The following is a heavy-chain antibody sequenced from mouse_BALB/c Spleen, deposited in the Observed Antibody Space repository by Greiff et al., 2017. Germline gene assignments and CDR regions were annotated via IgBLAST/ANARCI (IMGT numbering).Heavy chain of an antibody. V-gene: IGHV5-6-3*01. D-gene: IGHD2-3*01. CDR1: GFTFSSYG. CDR2: INSNGGST. Sequence: EVQVVESGGGLVQPGGSLKLSCAASGFTFSSYGMSWVRQTPDKRLELVATINSNGGSTYYPDSVKGRFTISRDNAKNTLYLQMSSLKSEDTAMYYCASIYDGYGFAYWGQGTLVTVSA. CDR3: ASIYDGYGFAY. J-gene: IGHJ3*01.